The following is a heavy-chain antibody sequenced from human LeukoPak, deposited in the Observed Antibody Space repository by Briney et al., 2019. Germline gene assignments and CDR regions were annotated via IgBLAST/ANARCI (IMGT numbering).Heavy chain of an antibody. D-gene: IGHD5-18*01. V-gene: IGHV3-23*01. J-gene: IGHJ1*01. CDR1: GFTFSSYA. Sequence: GGSLRLSCAASGFTFSSYAMTWVRQAPGKGLEWVSAISGSGGTTLYADSVKGRFTISRDNSKSTLYLQMNSLRAEDTAVYYCAKDQGIQLWLKYFQHWGQGTLVTVSS. CDR3: AKDQGIQLWLKYFQH. CDR2: ISGSGGTT.